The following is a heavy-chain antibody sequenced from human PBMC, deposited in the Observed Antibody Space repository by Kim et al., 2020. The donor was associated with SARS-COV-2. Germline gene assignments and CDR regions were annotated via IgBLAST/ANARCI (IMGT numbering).Heavy chain of an antibody. V-gene: IGHV3-11*05. CDR2: YK. J-gene: IGHJ3*02. CDR3: ARAAHASFDI. Sequence: YKNYADAVKGRFTISRDNAKNSLYLQMNSLRAEDTAVYYCARAAHASFDIWGQGTMVTVSS.